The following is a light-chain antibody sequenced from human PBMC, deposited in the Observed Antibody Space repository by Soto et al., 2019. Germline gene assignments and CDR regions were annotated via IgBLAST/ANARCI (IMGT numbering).Light chain of an antibody. Sequence: EIVMTQSPATRSLSPGARATLSCRASQSVSSNFDWYQQKPGQAPRLLIYGASTRATGMPDRFSGSGSGTEFTLTISSLPSEDFAVYYCQQYNNWPPAFGQGPKVEFK. V-gene: IGKV3-15*01. J-gene: IGKJ1*01. CDR1: QSVSSN. CDR3: QQYNNWPPA. CDR2: GAS.